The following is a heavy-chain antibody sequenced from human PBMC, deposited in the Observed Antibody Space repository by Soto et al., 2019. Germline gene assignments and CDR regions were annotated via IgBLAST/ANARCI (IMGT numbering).Heavy chain of an antibody. D-gene: IGHD1-20*01. Sequence: VQLVQSGAEVKKPGASVRVSCKASGYTFTSFGLSWVRQAPGQGPEWMGWISPESDKATYAHKFQGRITMTTDTSTTTAYMDLRSLRSDDTAFYFCARDITGTNNWFDSWGQGTLVTVSS. CDR3: ARDITGTNNWFDS. CDR1: GYTFTSFG. V-gene: IGHV1-18*01. CDR2: ISPESDKA. J-gene: IGHJ5*01.